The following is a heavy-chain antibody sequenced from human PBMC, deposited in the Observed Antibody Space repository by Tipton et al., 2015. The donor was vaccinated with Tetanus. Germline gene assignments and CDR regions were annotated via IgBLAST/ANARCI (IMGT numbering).Heavy chain of an antibody. CDR2: SFASGST. V-gene: IGHV4-4*08. CDR3: ARALIEAAGAYGDY. CDR1: GGSMTRYY. D-gene: IGHD6-13*01. J-gene: IGHJ4*02. Sequence: TLSLTCTVSGGSMTRYYWSWSRQPPGTGQEWVSYSFASGSTNYNPALRSRVTISMDTSKNQISLNLNSVTAADTAVYFCARALIEAAGAYGDYGGQGTLVTVSS.